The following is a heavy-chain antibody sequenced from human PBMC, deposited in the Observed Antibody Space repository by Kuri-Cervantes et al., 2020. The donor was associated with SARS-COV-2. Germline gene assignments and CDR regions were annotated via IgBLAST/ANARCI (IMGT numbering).Heavy chain of an antibody. Sequence: GGSLRLSCAASGFTFSDYYMSWIRQAPGKGLEWVSYISSSGSTIYYADSVKGRFTISRDNAKNSLYLQMNSLRAEDTAVYYCARRLEYDFWSGPLDAFDIWGQGTMVTVSS. J-gene: IGHJ3*02. CDR3: ARRLEYDFWSGPLDAFDI. CDR2: ISSSGSTI. CDR1: GFTFSDYY. V-gene: IGHV3-11*04. D-gene: IGHD3-3*01.